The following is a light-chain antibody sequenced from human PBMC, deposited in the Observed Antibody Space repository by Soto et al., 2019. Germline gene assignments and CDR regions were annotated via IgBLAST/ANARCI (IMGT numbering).Light chain of an antibody. CDR3: HQYGTAPLT. J-gene: IGKJ3*01. V-gene: IGKV3-20*01. CDR1: QSVASR. Sequence: EIVMTQSPATLSVSPGESATLSCRASQSVASRLAWYQHSPGQTPRLLIYDASIRATGIPDRFSGSGSGTDFTLTISRLEPEDFSVYYCHQYGTAPLTFGPGTKVDIK. CDR2: DAS.